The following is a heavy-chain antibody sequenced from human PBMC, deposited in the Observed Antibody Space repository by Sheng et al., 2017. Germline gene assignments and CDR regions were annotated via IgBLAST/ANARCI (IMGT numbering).Heavy chain of an antibody. V-gene: IGHV3-48*03. Sequence: EVQLVESGGGLVQPGGSLRLSCAASGFTFSSYEMIWVRQAPGKGLEWVSYIGTTGGNIYADSVKGRFTISRDNAKNSLFLEMNSLRAEDTAVYYCAREASYYFDYWGQGTLVTVSS. CDR3: AREASYYFDY. J-gene: IGHJ4*02. CDR2: IGTTGGN. CDR1: GFTFSSYE.